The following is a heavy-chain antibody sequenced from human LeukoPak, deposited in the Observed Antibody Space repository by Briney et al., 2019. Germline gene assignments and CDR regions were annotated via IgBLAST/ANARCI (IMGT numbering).Heavy chain of an antibody. CDR2: IYYSGST. D-gene: IGHD3-10*01. CDR3: ARGAYYYGSESVGFDY. CDR1: GGSISSYY. J-gene: IGHJ4*02. V-gene: IGHV4-59*01. Sequence: PSETLSLTCTVSGGSISSYYWSWIRQPPGKGLEWIGYIYYSGSTNYNPSLKSRVTISVDTSKNQFSLKLSSVTAADTAVYYCARGAYYYGSESVGFDYWGQGTLVTVSS.